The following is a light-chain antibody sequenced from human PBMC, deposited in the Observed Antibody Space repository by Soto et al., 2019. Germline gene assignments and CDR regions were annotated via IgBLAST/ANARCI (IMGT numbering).Light chain of an antibody. Sequence: SYELIQSPSLSVAPGQTATITCGGNNIGSKSVNWYQQKAGQAPVLIMSYDSDRPSGIPERFSGSNSGNTATLTLSRVESGDEADYFCQVWDTDNDHHVFGSGTKLTVL. CDR3: QVWDTDNDHHV. CDR1: NIGSKS. V-gene: IGLV3-21*01. CDR2: YDS. J-gene: IGLJ1*01.